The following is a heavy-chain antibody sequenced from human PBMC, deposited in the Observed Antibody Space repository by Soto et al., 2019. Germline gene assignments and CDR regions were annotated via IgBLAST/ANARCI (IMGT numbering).Heavy chain of an antibody. CDR1: GFTFSSYW. Sequence: GGSLRLSCAASGFTFSSYWMHWVRQAPGKGLVWVSRINSDGSSTSYADSVKGRFTISRDNAKNTLYLQMNRLRAEDTAVYYCARDGGGLRYFDWLPYSPHYYYYYGMDVWGQGTTVTVSS. D-gene: IGHD3-9*01. CDR2: INSDGSST. CDR3: ARDGGGLRYFDWLPYSPHYYYYYGMDV. J-gene: IGHJ6*02. V-gene: IGHV3-74*01.